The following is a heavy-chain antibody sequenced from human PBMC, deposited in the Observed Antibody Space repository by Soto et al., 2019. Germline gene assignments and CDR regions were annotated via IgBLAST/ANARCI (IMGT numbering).Heavy chain of an antibody. CDR2: INPNSGGT. D-gene: IGHD3-10*01. CDR3: ARDGLNYYGSGSYYNVLFDP. V-gene: IGHV1-2*02. J-gene: IGHJ5*02. Sequence: GASVKVSCKASGYTFTSYYMHWVRQAPGQGLEWMGWINPNSGGTNYAQKFQGRVTMTRDTSISTAYMELSRLRSDDTAVYYCARDGLNYYGSGSYYNVLFDPWGQGTLVTVSS. CDR1: GYTFTSYY.